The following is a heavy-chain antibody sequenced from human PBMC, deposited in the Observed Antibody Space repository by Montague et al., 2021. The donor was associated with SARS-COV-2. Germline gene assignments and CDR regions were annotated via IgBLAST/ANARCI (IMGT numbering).Heavy chain of an antibody. CDR3: ARQPPYQTGALDI. D-gene: IGHD2-2*01. J-gene: IGHJ3*02. Sequence: SETLSLTCTVSGGSISNSHYYCAWIRQPPGKVLVWIGSIYFNGHSSSNPSLKNRSSISLDTSKNQYYRKLNSVAAAYTAVYYCARQPPYQTGALDIWGQGTMVTVSS. CDR2: IYFNGHS. V-gene: IGHV4-39*01. CDR1: GGSISNSHYY.